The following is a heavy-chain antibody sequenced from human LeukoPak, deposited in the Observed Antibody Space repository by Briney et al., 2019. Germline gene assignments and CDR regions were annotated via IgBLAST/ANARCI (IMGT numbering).Heavy chain of an antibody. J-gene: IGHJ4*02. CDR2: IKGGGSEK. V-gene: IGHV3-7*01. Sequence: GGSLRLSCAASGFTFSNYWMSWVRQAPGKGLEWVANIKGGGSEKYYVDSVKGRFTISRDNARNSLYLQMNSLRAEDTAVYYCASGRQLGYWGQGTLVTVSS. CDR3: ASGRQLGY. D-gene: IGHD6-13*01. CDR1: GFTFSNYW.